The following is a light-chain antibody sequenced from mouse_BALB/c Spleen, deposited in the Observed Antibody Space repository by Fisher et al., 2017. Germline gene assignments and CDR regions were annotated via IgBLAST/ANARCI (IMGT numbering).Light chain of an antibody. Sequence: DIVITQTTAIMSASLGEKVTMSCSVSSSISSSNLHWYQQKPGSSPKLWIYSTSNLASGVPARFSGSGSGTSYSLTISSMEAEDAATYYCQQRSSYPLTFGAGTKLELK. J-gene: IGKJ5*01. CDR2: STS. V-gene: IGKV4-53*01. CDR1: SSISSSN. CDR3: QQRSSYPLT.